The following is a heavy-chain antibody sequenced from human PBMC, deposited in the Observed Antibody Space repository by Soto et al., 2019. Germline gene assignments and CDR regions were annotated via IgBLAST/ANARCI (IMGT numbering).Heavy chain of an antibody. CDR1: GGTFSSYA. Sequence: QVQLVQSGAEVKKPGSSVKVSCKASGGTFSSYAISWVRQAPGQGLEWMGGIIPIFGTANYAQKFQDRVTITADESTSTAYMELSSLRSEDTAVYYCARAAQHYYIRGVVYWFDPWGQGTLVTVSS. D-gene: IGHD3-10*02. CDR3: ARAAQHYYIRGVVYWFDP. V-gene: IGHV1-69*01. J-gene: IGHJ5*02. CDR2: IIPIFGTA.